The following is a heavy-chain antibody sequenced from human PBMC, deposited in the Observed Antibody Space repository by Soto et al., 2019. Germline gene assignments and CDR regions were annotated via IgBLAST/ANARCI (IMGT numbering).Heavy chain of an antibody. CDR1: GGTFSSYT. V-gene: IGHV1-69*08. D-gene: IGHD6-19*01. J-gene: IGHJ4*02. CDR3: ARDEDSSGWNLDY. Sequence: QVQLVQSGAEVKKPGSSVKVSCKASGGTFSSYTISWVRQAPGQGLEWMGRIIPILGIANYAQKFQGRVTITADKSTSTAYVELSRLRSEDTAVYYCARDEDSSGWNLDYWGQGTLVTVSS. CDR2: IIPILGIA.